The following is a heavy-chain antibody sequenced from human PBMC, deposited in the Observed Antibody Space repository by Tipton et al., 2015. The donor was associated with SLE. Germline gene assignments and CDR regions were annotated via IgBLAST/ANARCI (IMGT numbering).Heavy chain of an antibody. D-gene: IGHD3-16*01. CDR2: VYLSRNA. J-gene: IGHJ5*02. CDR3: ARALILTALFDP. V-gene: IGHV4-59*08. Sequence: GLVKPSETLSLVCTVSGGPIDTYHWSWIRQPPGKGLEWIGGVYLSRNAYYNPSLKSRVTISVDTSKNQLSLKLTSVTAADTARYYCARALILTALFDPWGQGTLVTVSS. CDR1: GGPIDTYH.